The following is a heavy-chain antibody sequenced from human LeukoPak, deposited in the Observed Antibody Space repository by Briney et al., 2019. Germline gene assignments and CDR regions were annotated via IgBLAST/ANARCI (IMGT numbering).Heavy chain of an antibody. CDR3: ASGSGFRMTTDFETFDY. CDR1: GYTFTSYD. V-gene: IGHV1-8*01. D-gene: IGHD3-3*01. J-gene: IGHJ4*02. CDR2: MNPNSGNT. Sequence: ASVKVSCKASGYTFTSYDINWVRQATGQGLEWMGWMNPNSGNTGYAQKFQGRVTMTRNTSISTAYMELSSLRSEDTAVYYCASGSGFRMTTDFETFDYWGQGTLVTVSS.